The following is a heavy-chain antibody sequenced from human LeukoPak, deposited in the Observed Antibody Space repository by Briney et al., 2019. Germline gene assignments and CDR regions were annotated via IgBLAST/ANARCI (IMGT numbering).Heavy chain of an antibody. CDR1: GYTFTSYG. V-gene: IGHV1-18*01. CDR3: ARGTQYYYDSSGYPGGY. D-gene: IGHD3-22*01. CDR2: ISAYNGNT. Sequence: ASVKVSCKASGYTFTSYGISWVRQAPGQGLECIGWISAYNGNTNYAQKLQGRVTMTTDTSTSTAYMELRSLRSDDTAVYYCARGTQYYYDSSGYPGGYWGQGTLVTVSS. J-gene: IGHJ4*02.